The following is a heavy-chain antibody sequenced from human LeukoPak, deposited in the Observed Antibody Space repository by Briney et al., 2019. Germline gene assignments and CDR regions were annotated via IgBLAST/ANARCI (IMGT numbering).Heavy chain of an antibody. V-gene: IGHV3-48*03. CDR1: GFTFSSYE. Sequence: GGSLRLSCAASGFTFSSYEMNWVRQAPGKGLEWVSYISSSGSAIYYADSVKGRFTISRDNANNSLYLQMNSLRAEDTAVYYCVRDGTANSGNFGHWFDPWGQGTLVTVSS. CDR2: ISSSGSAI. D-gene: IGHD1-26*01. CDR3: VRDGTANSGNFGHWFDP. J-gene: IGHJ5*02.